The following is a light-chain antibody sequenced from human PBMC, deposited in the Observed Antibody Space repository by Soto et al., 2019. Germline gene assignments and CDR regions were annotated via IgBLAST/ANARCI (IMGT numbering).Light chain of an antibody. CDR1: QSVSSN. Sequence: EIVMTQSPATLSVSLGERATLSCRASQSVSSNLAWYQHKPGQAPRLLIYGASTRATGIPARFSASGSGTEFSLTISSLQSEDFAVYYCQQYNNWPRTFGQGTKVEIK. J-gene: IGKJ1*01. CDR3: QQYNNWPRT. V-gene: IGKV3-15*01. CDR2: GAS.